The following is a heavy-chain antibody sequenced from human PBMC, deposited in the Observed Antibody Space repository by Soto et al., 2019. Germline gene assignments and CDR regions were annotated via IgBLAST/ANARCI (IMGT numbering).Heavy chain of an antibody. CDR2: INHSGST. V-gene: IGHV4-34*01. D-gene: IGHD6-13*01. CDR3: ARAFAAGYSSSWLIDY. Sequence: SETLSLTCAVYGGSFSGYYWSWIRQPPGKGLEWIGEINHSGSTNYNPSLKSRVTISVDTSKNQFSLKLSSVTAADTAVYYCARAFAAGYSSSWLIDYWGQGTLVTVSS. CDR1: GGSFSGYY. J-gene: IGHJ4*02.